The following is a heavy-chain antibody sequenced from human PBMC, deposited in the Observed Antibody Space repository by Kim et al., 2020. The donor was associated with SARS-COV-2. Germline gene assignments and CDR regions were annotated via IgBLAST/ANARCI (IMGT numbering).Heavy chain of an antibody. Sequence: GESLKISCKGSGYSFTSYWIGWVRQMPGKGLEWMGIIYPGDSDTRYSPSFQGQVTISADKSISTAYLQWSSLKASDTAMYYCARLVNGAARPDGRIDYYGMDVWGQGTTVTVSS. V-gene: IGHV5-51*01. D-gene: IGHD6-6*01. J-gene: IGHJ6*02. CDR3: ARLVNGAARPDGRIDYYGMDV. CDR2: IYPGDSDT. CDR1: GYSFTSYW.